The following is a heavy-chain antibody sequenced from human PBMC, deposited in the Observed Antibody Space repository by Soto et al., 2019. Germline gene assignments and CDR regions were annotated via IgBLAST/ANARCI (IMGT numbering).Heavy chain of an antibody. CDR1: GYTFTSYY. V-gene: IGHV1-46*01. CDR2: INPSGGST. J-gene: IGHJ5*02. D-gene: IGHD3-22*01. CDR3: GRGVGYYASSGYQNRKNWFDP. Sequence: ASVKVSCKASGYTFTSYYMHWVRQAPGQGLEWMGIINPSGGSTSYAQKFQGGVTMTRDTSTSTVYMELSSLRTEDTAVYYCGRGVGYYASSGYQNRKNWFDPWGQGTLVTVSS.